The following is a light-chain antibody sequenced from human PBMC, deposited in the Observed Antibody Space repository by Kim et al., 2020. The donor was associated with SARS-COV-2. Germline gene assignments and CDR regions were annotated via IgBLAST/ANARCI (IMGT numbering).Light chain of an antibody. CDR3: NSRDSSGNRVV. V-gene: IGLV3-19*01. J-gene: IGLJ2*01. CDR1: SLRNYY. CDR2: GKN. Sequence: SSELTQDPAVSVALGQTVRITCQGDSLRNYYATWYQQKPGQAPVLVIYGKNNRPSGISDRFSGSTSGNTASLTITGAQAEDEADYYCNSRDSSGNRVVFG.